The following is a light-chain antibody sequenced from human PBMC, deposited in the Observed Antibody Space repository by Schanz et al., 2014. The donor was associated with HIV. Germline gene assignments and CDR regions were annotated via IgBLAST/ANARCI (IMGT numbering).Light chain of an antibody. CDR2: ATS. J-gene: IGKJ4*01. CDR1: QSVSSSL. V-gene: IGKV3D-20*02. Sequence: ETVLTQSPGTLSLSPGERATLSCRASQSVSSSLLAWYQQRPGQAPGLVIYATSTRAAGIPDRFSGTGSGTDFTLTISSLEPEDFAVYYCQQRSSWPLLTFGGGTKVEVK. CDR3: QQRSSWPLLT.